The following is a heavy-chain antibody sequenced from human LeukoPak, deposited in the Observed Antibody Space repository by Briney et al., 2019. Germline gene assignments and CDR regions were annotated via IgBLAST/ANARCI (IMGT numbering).Heavy chain of an antibody. V-gene: IGHV4-4*07. CDR1: GASITSYY. J-gene: IGHJ2*01. Sequence: SETLSLTCSVSGASITSYYWSWVRQPAGKGLEWIGRIFISESTNYNPSLKSRVTMSVDTSKNQFSLKLSSVTAADTAVYYCARVSSSWYEDWYFDLWGRGTLVSVSS. CDR3: ARVSSSWYEDWYFDL. D-gene: IGHD6-13*01. CDR2: IFISEST.